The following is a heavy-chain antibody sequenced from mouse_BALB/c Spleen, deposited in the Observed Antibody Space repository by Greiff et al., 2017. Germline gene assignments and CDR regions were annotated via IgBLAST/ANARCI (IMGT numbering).Heavy chain of an antibody. CDR1: GFTFSSYG. V-gene: IGHV5-6-3*01. J-gene: IGHJ3*01. CDR3: ARDHAYGNYGFFAY. Sequence: DVHLVESGGGLVQPGGSLKLSCAASGFTFSSYGMSWVRQTPDKRLELVATINSNGGSTYYPDSVKGRFTISRDNAKNTLYLQMSSLKSEDTAMYYCARDHAYGNYGFFAYWGQGTLVTVSA. D-gene: IGHD2-10*02. CDR2: INSNGGST.